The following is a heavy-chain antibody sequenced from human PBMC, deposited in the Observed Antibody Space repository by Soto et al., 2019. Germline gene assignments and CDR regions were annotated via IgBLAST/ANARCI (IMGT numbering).Heavy chain of an antibody. CDR1: GGSISSYY. Sequence: SETLSLTCTVSGGSISSYYWSWIRQPPGKGLEWIGYIYYSGSTNYNPSLKSRVTISVDTSKNQFSLKLSSVTAADTAVYYCASYGSGSYWPPYYYYGMDVWGQGTTVTVS. D-gene: IGHD3-10*01. J-gene: IGHJ6*02. CDR3: ASYGSGSYWPPYYYYGMDV. CDR2: IYYSGST. V-gene: IGHV4-59*08.